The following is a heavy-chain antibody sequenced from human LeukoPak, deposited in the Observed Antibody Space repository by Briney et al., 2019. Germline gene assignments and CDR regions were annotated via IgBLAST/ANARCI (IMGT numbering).Heavy chain of an antibody. V-gene: IGHV4-31*03. D-gene: IGHD3-10*01. CDR1: GGSISSGGYY. J-gene: IGHJ4*02. CDR3: ARDGGYGSGSYYFDY. Sequence: SETLSLTCTVSGGSISSGGYYWSWIRQHPGKGLEWIGYIYYSGCTYYNPSLKSRVTISIDTSKNQFSLKLSSVTAADTAVYYCARDGGYGSGSYYFDYWGQGTLVTVSS. CDR2: IYYSGCT.